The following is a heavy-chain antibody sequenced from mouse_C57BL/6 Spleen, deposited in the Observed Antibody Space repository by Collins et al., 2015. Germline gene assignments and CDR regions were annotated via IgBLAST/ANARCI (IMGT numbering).Heavy chain of an antibody. V-gene: IGHV5-17*01. CDR1: GFTFSDYG. CDR2: ISSGSSTI. CDR3: AGSWALSMDY. Sequence: EVQLVESGGGLVKPGGSLKLSCAASGFTFSDYGMHWVRQAPEKGLEWVAYISSGSSTIYYADTVKGRFTISRDNAKNTLILQMTSLRSEDTAMYYCAGSWALSMDYWGQGTSVTVSS. D-gene: IGHD4-1*01. J-gene: IGHJ4*01.